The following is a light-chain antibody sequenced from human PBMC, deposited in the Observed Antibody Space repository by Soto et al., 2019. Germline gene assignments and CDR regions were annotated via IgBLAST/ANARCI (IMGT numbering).Light chain of an antibody. V-gene: IGLV2-14*03. Sequence: QSALTQPASVSGSPGQSITISCTGTSSDVGGYNYVSWYQQHPGKAPKLMIYDVSNRPSGVSNRLSGSKSGNTASLTISGLQAEDEADYYCISYTSSSTLVVFGTGTKVTVL. CDR2: DVS. CDR1: SSDVGGYNY. CDR3: ISYTSSSTLVV. J-gene: IGLJ1*01.